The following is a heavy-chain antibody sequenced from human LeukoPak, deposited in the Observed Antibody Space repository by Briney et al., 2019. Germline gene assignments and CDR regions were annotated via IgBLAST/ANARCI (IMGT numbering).Heavy chain of an antibody. V-gene: IGHV3-33*06. D-gene: IGHD5-18*01. Sequence: GGSLGLSCAASGFTFSSYGMHWVRQAPGKGLEWVAVIWYDGSNKYYADSVKGRFTISRDNSKNTLYLQMNSLRAEDTAVYYCAKGVGYNYGPYYYYMDVWGKGTTVTVSS. J-gene: IGHJ6*03. CDR2: IWYDGSNK. CDR3: AKGVGYNYGPYYYYMDV. CDR1: GFTFSSYG.